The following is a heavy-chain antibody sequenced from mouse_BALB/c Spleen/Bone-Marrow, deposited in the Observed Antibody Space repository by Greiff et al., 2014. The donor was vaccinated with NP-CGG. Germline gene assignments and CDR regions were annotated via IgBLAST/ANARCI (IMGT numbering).Heavy chain of an antibody. V-gene: IGHV8-11*01. J-gene: IGHJ4*01. CDR2: IWWTDNK. CDR1: GFSLSTYGIV. D-gene: IGHD5-1*01. CDR3: VRGEYALAMDY. Sequence: ESGPGILQPSQTLSLTCSFSGFSLSTYGIVVGWIRQPSGKGLEWLAHIWWTDNKYYNTALKSRLTISKDTSNNQAFLKISSVDSSDTATYYCVRGEYALAMDYWGQGTSVTVSS.